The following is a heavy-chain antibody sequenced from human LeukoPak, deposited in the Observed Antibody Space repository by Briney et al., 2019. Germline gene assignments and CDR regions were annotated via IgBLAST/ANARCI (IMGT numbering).Heavy chain of an antibody. D-gene: IGHD6-19*01. Sequence: GGSLRLSCAASGFSFSSYAMSWVRQAPGKGLEWVSAISGSGGSTYYADSVKGRFTISRDNSKNTLYLQMNSLRAEDTAVYYCARDRVSSSRGYNWFDPWGQGTLVTVSS. V-gene: IGHV3-23*01. J-gene: IGHJ5*02. CDR3: ARDRVSSSRGYNWFDP. CDR1: GFSFSSYA. CDR2: ISGSGGST.